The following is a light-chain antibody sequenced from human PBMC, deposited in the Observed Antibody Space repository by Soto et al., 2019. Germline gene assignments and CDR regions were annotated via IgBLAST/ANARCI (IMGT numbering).Light chain of an antibody. CDR2: DAS. CDR1: QSISAW. V-gene: IGKV1-5*01. CDR3: QQRHSYPIT. J-gene: IGKJ5*01. Sequence: DIQMTQSPSTLSATAGDRVTITCRASQSISAWLAWYQQKPGKAPKLLIYDASNLESGVPSRFSGSGSGTEFTLTISSLQPEDFATYYCQQRHSYPITFGQGTRLEIK.